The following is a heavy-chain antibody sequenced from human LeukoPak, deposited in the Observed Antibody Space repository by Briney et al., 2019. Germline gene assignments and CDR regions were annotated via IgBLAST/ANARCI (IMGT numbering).Heavy chain of an antibody. CDR1: GFTVSSNY. CDR3: AKTIFGVTHAFDI. J-gene: IGHJ3*02. V-gene: IGHV3-53*01. D-gene: IGHD3-3*01. Sequence: SGGSLRLSCAASGFTVSSNYMSWVRQAPGKGLEWVSVIYSGGSTYHADSVKGRFTISGDNTKNTVHLQMNNLRAEDTAVYYCAKTIFGVTHAFDIWGQGTMVTVSS. CDR2: IYSGGST.